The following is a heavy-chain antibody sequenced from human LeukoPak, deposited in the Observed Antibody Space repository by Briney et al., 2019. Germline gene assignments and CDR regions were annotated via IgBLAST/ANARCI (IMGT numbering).Heavy chain of an antibody. CDR2: ISWNSGSI. D-gene: IGHD3-9*01. CDR1: GFTFDDYA. Sequence: GRSLRLSCAASGFTFDDYAMHWVRQAPGKGLEWVSGISWNSGSIGYADSVKGRFTISRDNAKNSLYLQMNSLRAEDTALYYCTKGIVDWSYLHGMDVWGQGTTVTV. J-gene: IGHJ6*02. CDR3: TKGIVDWSYLHGMDV. V-gene: IGHV3-9*01.